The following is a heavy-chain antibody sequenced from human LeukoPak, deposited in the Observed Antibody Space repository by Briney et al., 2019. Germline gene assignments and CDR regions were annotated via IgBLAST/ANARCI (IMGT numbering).Heavy chain of an antibody. D-gene: IGHD2-8*02. CDR3: ARDREGGVEAQSDY. CDR1: GFTFSSYS. Sequence: GGSLRLSCAASGFTFSSYSMNWVRQAPGKGLEWVSYISSSSSTIYYADSVKGRFTISRDNAKNSLYLQMNSLRAEDTAVYYCARDREGGVEAQSDYWGQGTLVTVSS. J-gene: IGHJ4*02. CDR2: ISSSSSTI. V-gene: IGHV3-48*04.